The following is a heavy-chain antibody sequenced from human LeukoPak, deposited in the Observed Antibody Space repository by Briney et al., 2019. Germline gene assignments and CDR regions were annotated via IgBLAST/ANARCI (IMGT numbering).Heavy chain of an antibody. V-gene: IGHV3-21*01. J-gene: IGHJ4*02. CDR2: ISSSSSYI. CDR3: ARSTGIAAPFDY. D-gene: IGHD6-13*01. Sequence: EGSLRLSCAASGFTFSSYSMNWVRQAPGKGLEWVSSISSSSSYIYYADSVKGRFTISRDNAKNSLYLQMNSLRAEDTAVYYCARSTGIAAPFDYWGQGTLVTVSS. CDR1: GFTFSSYS.